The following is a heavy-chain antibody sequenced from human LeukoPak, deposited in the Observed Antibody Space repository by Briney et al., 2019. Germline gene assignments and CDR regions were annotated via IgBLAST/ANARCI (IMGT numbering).Heavy chain of an antibody. Sequence: SETLSLTCTVSGDSIGTYYYNWIRQPAGKGLEWIWRIYRSGTTYYNPSLKSRLTMSVDTSKNQFSLKLRSVTAADTALYFCALLGSSALDYWGHGTLVTVSS. CDR3: ALLGSSALDY. CDR1: GDSIGTYY. CDR2: IYRSGTT. V-gene: IGHV4-4*07. J-gene: IGHJ4*01. D-gene: IGHD3-22*01.